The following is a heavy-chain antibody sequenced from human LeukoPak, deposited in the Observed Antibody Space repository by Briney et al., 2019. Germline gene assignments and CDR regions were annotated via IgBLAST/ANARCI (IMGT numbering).Heavy chain of an antibody. Sequence: GGSPRLSCAASGFTFSSYGMHWVRQAPGKGLEWVAVISYDGSNKYYADSVKGRFTISRDNSKNTLCLQMNGLRAEDTAVYYCAKDDLWELRGFDYWGQGTLVTVSS. CDR1: GFTFSSYG. V-gene: IGHV3-30*18. J-gene: IGHJ4*02. CDR3: AKDDLWELRGFDY. D-gene: IGHD1-26*01. CDR2: ISYDGSNK.